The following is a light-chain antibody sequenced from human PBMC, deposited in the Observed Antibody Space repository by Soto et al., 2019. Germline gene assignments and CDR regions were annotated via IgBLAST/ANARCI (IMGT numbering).Light chain of an antibody. CDR1: QSLLHTNAYHY. J-gene: IGKJ5*01. CDR3: MQPLDLPVT. CDR2: LAS. V-gene: IGKV2-28*01. Sequence: ETLLTQLPLSLSVTPGEPASISCRSSQSLLHTNAYHYLDWYLQKPGQSPQLLIYLASYRASGVPDRFSGSGSGTEFTLRFSRVEAEDVGVYYCMQPLDLPVTFGQGTRLEIK.